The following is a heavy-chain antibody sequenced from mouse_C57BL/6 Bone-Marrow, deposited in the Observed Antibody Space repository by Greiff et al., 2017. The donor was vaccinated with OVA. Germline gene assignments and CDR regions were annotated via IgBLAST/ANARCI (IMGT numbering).Heavy chain of an antibody. Sequence: QVHVKQSGAELARPGASVKLSCKASGYTFTSYGISWVKQRTGQGLEWIGEIYPRSGNTYYNEKFKGKATLTADKSSSTAYMELRSLTSEDSAVYFCASPVYYYAMDYWGQGTSVTVSS. V-gene: IGHV1-81*01. CDR2: IYPRSGNT. CDR1: GYTFTSYG. CDR3: ASPVYYYAMDY. J-gene: IGHJ4*01.